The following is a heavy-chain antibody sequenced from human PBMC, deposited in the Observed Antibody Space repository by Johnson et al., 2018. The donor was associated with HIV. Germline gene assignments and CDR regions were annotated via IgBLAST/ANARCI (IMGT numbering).Heavy chain of an antibody. J-gene: IGHJ3*02. D-gene: IGHD2-2*01. CDR1: GFTFSSYA. CDR3: ARGRSSTRPSDLGSGAVEI. CDR2: ISYDGSNK. V-gene: IGHV3-30-3*01. Sequence: QVQLVESGGGVVQPGRSLRLSCAASGFTFSSYAMHWVRQAPGKGLEWVAVISYDGSNKYYADSVKGRFTISRDNSKNTLYRQMNSLRAEDTAVYYCARGRSSTRPSDLGSGAVEIGGQVTMVTVSS.